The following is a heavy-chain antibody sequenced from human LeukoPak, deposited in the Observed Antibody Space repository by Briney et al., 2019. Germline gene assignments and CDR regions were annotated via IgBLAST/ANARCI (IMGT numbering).Heavy chain of an antibody. CDR3: AKVVLRYSGYNNLDY. J-gene: IGHJ4*02. CDR2: IGSSGDRT. Sequence: GGSLRLSCSASGFTFRTYAIHWVRQASGKGLEYVSTIGSSGDRTYYADSVKGRFAISRDNSKNTVYLQMSSLRPEDTAVYYCAKVVLRYSGYNNLDYWGQGTLVTVSS. CDR1: GFTFRTYA. D-gene: IGHD5-12*01. V-gene: IGHV3-64D*06.